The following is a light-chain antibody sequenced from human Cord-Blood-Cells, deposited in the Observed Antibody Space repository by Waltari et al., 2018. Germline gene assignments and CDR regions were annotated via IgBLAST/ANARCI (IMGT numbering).Light chain of an antibody. J-gene: IGLJ2*01. CDR3: AAWDDSLNVVV. CDR2: CNN. Sequence: QSVLTQPPSASGTPGQRGTISCSGSSSTIGSTTVNWYQQRPGTAPKLLIYCNNQRPAGVPDRFSGSKSGTSASLAISGLQSEDEADYYCAAWDDSLNVVVFGGGTKLTVL. CDR1: SSTIGSTT. V-gene: IGLV1-44*01.